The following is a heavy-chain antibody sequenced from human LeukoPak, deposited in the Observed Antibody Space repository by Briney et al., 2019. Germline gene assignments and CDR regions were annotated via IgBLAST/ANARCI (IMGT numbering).Heavy chain of an antibody. CDR1: GFTFDDYT. J-gene: IGHJ4*02. Sequence: GGSLRLSCAASGFTFDDYTMHWVRQAPGKGLKWVSLISWDGGSTYYADSVKGRFTISRDNSKNSLYLQMNSLRTEDTALYYCAKDIGDGYNYGIDYWGQGTLVTVSS. CDR2: ISWDGGST. CDR3: AKDIGDGYNYGIDY. V-gene: IGHV3-43*01. D-gene: IGHD5-24*01.